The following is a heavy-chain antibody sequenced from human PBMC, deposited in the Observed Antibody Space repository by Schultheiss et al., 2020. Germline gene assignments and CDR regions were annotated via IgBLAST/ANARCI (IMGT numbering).Heavy chain of an antibody. J-gene: IGHJ6*02. CDR2: ISSSSSTI. CDR1: GFTFSSYG. CDR3: ARDLGYYYYGMDV. Sequence: GESLKISCAASGFTFSSYGMHWVRQAPGKGLEWVSSISSSSSTIYYADSVKGRFTISRDNAKNSLYLQMNSLRDEDTAVYYCARDLGYYYYGMDVWGQGTTVTVSS. V-gene: IGHV3-48*02.